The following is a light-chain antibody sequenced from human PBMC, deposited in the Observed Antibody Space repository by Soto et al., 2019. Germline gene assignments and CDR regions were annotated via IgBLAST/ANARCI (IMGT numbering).Light chain of an antibody. Sequence: DIQMTQSPSSLSASVGDRVTITCRASQGISSWLAWYQKKPGKAPNLLIYAASSLQSGVPSRLSGSESGTDFTLTISSLQPEDCAIYFCQQANSFPITFGQGTRLEIK. J-gene: IGKJ5*01. V-gene: IGKV1-12*01. CDR2: AAS. CDR3: QQANSFPIT. CDR1: QGISSW.